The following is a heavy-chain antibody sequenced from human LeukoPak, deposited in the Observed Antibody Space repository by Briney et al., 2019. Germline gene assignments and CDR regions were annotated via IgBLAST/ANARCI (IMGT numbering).Heavy chain of an antibody. CDR2: ISGSGGST. V-gene: IGHV3-23*01. J-gene: IGHJ5*02. Sequence: PGGSLRLSCAASGFTFSSYAMSWVRQAPGKGLEWVSAISGSGGSTYYADSVKGRFTISRDNSKNTLYLQMNSLRAEDTAVYCCASDDYYDARFGPWGQGTLVTVSS. CDR1: GFTFSSYA. CDR3: ASDDYYDARFGP. D-gene: IGHD3-22*01.